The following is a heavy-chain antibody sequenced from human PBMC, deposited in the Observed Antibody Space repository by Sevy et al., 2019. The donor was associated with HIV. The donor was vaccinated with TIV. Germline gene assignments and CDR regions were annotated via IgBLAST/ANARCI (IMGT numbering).Heavy chain of an antibody. D-gene: IGHD5-12*01. Sequence: ASVKVSCKACGHTFSGNYIQWVRQAPGQGLEWLGWINSNSGAISYAQKFQDRVTMTRDTSTTTAYMELSRLRSDDTAVYYCATEYSYDYWGQGTLVTVSS. J-gene: IGHJ4*02. CDR1: GHTFSGNY. CDR3: ATEYSYDY. CDR2: INSNSGAI. V-gene: IGHV1-2*02.